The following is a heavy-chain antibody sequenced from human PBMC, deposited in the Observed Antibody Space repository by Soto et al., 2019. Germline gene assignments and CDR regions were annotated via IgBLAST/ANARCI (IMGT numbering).Heavy chain of an antibody. Sequence: QVQLVQSGAEVKKPGSSVKVSCKASGGTFSSYTISWVRQAPGQGLEWMGRLIPILGIANYAQKFQGRVTITADKSTGTAYRELSSLRSEDTAVYYCAREDRSKGGSGWPRYYYCMDVWGQGTTVTVSS. CDR1: GGTFSSYT. CDR3: AREDRSKGGSGWPRYYYCMDV. D-gene: IGHD6-25*01. V-gene: IGHV1-69*08. J-gene: IGHJ6*02. CDR2: LIPILGIA.